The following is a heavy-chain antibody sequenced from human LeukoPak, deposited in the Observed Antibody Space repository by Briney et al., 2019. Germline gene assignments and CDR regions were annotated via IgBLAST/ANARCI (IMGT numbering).Heavy chain of an antibody. Sequence: RGSLRLSCAASGFTFSSYAMSWVRQAPGKGLEWVSAISGSGGSTYYADSVKGRFTISRDNSKNTLYQQMNSLRAEDTAVYYCAKSYDFWSGYYTAYWGQGTLVTVSS. V-gene: IGHV3-23*01. CDR1: GFTFSSYA. J-gene: IGHJ4*02. CDR3: AKSYDFWSGYYTAY. D-gene: IGHD3-3*01. CDR2: ISGSGGST.